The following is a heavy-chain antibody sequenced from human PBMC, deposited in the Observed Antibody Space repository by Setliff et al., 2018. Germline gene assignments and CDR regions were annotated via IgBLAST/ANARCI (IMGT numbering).Heavy chain of an antibody. CDR3: ARDESSSYFYGMDV. CDR2: IYYSGST. J-gene: IGHJ6*02. D-gene: IGHD6-13*01. Sequence: SETLSLTCTVSGGSISSYYWSWIRQPPGKGLEWIGYIYYSGSTNYNPSLQSRVTISVDTSKNQFSLKLSSVTAADTAVYYCARDESSSYFYGMDVWGQGTTVTVSS. CDR1: GGSISSYY. V-gene: IGHV4-59*01.